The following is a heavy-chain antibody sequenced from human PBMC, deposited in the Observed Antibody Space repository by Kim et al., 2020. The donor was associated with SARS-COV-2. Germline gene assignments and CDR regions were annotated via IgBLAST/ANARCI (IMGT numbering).Heavy chain of an antibody. CDR3: ARGDRRWDRRCWFDP. Sequence: SETLSLTCAVYGGSFSGYYWSWIRQPPGKGLEWIGEINHSGSTNYNPSLKSRVTISVDTSKNQFSLKLSSVTAADTAVYYCARGDRRWDRRCWFDPWGQGTLVTVSS. D-gene: IGHD1-26*01. J-gene: IGHJ5*02. CDR1: GGSFSGYY. CDR2: INHSGST. V-gene: IGHV4-34*01.